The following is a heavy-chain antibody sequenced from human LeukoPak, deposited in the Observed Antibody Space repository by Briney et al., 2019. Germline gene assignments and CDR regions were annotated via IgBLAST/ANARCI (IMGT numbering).Heavy chain of an antibody. CDR2: IYHSGST. J-gene: IGHJ5*02. V-gene: IGHV4-38-2*01. D-gene: IGHD3-3*01. Sequence: SETLTLTCAVSGYSISSGYYWGWIRQPPGEGLGWIGSIYHSGSTYYNPSLKSRVTISGDTSKNTFSLKLSSVTAADTAVYYCARRNDFWSGYYEGWFDPWGQGTLVTVCS. CDR1: GYSISSGYY. CDR3: ARRNDFWSGYYEGWFDP.